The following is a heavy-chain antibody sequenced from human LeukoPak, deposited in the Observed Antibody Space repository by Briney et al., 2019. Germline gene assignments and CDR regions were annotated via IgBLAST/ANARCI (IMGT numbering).Heavy chain of an antibody. D-gene: IGHD5-18*01. CDR3: TRHEEYSYGRVNY. CDR2: IYYGGST. CDR1: GDSISGNYYY. V-gene: IGHV4-39*01. J-gene: IGHJ4*02. Sequence: SETLSLTCTLSGDSISGNYYYWGWIRQPPGKGLEWIASIYYGGSTYYNPSLKSRVTISADTSKNQFSLRVTSVTAEDTAVYYCTRHEEYSYGRVNYWGQGTLVTVSS.